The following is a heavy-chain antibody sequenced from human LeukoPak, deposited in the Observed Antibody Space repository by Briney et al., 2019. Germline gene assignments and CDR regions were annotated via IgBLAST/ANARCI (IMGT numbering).Heavy chain of an antibody. J-gene: IGHJ3*02. CDR1: GFTVSSNY. Sequence: PGGSLRLSCAASGFTVSSNYMSWVRQAPGKGLEWVSVIYSGGSTYYADSVKGRFTISRDNSKNTLCLQMNSLRAEDTAVYYCARDLDYYDSSGYFDAFDIWGQGTTVTLYS. V-gene: IGHV3-66*01. CDR3: ARDLDYYDSSGYFDAFDI. D-gene: IGHD3-22*01. CDR2: IYSGGST.